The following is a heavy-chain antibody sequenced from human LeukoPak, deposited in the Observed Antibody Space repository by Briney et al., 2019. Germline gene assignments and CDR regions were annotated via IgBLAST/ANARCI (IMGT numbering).Heavy chain of an antibody. D-gene: IGHD6-19*01. J-gene: IGHJ4*02. CDR2: INPNSGAT. Sequence: ASVQDSCKASGYTFIGYYMHCVRQAPAQGLQWMGRINPNSGATNYAQKFHGRLTITRDTSISTAYIQLSRLRYDDTAVSYCSGVPRSLASGWAPFDYWGQGTLVTVSS. V-gene: IGHV1-2*06. CDR3: SGVPRSLASGWAPFDY. CDR1: GYTFIGYY.